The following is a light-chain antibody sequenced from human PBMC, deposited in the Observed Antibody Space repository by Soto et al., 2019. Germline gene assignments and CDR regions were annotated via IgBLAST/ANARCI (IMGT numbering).Light chain of an antibody. CDR1: QGIAGW. Sequence: DIQVTQSPSSVSASVGDRVTITCRASQGIAGWLAWYQQKPGKAPRLLIYAASTLQSGVPSRFSGSGSGTDFTLTISSLQPEDFATYYCQQAISFPWAFGQGTKVDIK. V-gene: IGKV1-12*01. J-gene: IGKJ1*01. CDR2: AAS. CDR3: QQAISFPWA.